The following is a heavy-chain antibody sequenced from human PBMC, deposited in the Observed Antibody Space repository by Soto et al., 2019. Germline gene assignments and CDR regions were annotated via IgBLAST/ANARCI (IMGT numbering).Heavy chain of an antibody. CDR1: GYTFTGYY. CDR2: INPNSGGT. D-gene: IGHD6-13*01. J-gene: IGHJ6*02. CDR3: ARGYSSPFYYYYGMDV. V-gene: IGHV1-2*04. Sequence: ASVKVSCKASGYTFTGYYMHWVRQAPGQGLEWMGWINPNSGGTNYAQKFQGWVTMTRDTSIGTAYMELSRLRSDDTAVYYCARGYSSPFYYYYGMDVWGQGTTVTVS.